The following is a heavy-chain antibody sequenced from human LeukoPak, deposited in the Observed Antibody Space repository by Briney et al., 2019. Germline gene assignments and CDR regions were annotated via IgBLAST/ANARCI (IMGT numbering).Heavy chain of an antibody. CDR1: GYTFTNYW. CDR3: ARLLGSSTTGNYFDY. V-gene: IGHV5-51*01. J-gene: IGHJ4*02. D-gene: IGHD2/OR15-2a*01. Sequence: GESLKISCKGSGYTFTNYWIGWVRQMSGKGLEWMGIIYPGDSDTRYSPSFQGQVTISADKSVTTAYLQWSSLEASDTAIYYCARLLGSSTTGNYFDYWGQGTLVTVS. CDR2: IYPGDSDT.